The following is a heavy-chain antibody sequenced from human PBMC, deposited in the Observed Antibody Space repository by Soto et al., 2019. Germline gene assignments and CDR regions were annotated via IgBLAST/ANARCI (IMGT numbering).Heavy chain of an antibody. D-gene: IGHD2-2*01. CDR3: ARTRLYCSSTSCYFFDY. Sequence: GGSLRLSCAASGFTFSSYGMHWVRQAPGKGLEWVSYISSSSSYTNYADSVKGRFTISRDNAKNSLYLQMNSLRAEDTAVYYCARTRLYCSSTSCYFFDYWGQGTLVTVSS. CDR1: GFTFSSYG. V-gene: IGHV3-21*05. CDR2: ISSSSSYT. J-gene: IGHJ4*02.